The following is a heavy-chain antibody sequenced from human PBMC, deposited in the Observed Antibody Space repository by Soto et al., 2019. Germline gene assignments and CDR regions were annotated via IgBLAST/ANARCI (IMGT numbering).Heavy chain of an antibody. D-gene: IGHD2-8*01. CDR3: ARGHSTDCSNGVCSFFYNHEMDV. V-gene: IGHV1-2*04. J-gene: IGHJ6*02. Sequence: QVQLVQSGAEVKKPGASVRVSCKASGYSFTDYHIHWVRQAPGQGLEWLGRINPKSGGTSTAQKFQGWVNRTRDRSISTVYMELTRLRSDDTAVYFCARGHSTDCSNGVCSFFYNHEMDVWGQGTTVTVSS. CDR1: GYSFTDYH. CDR2: INPKSGGT.